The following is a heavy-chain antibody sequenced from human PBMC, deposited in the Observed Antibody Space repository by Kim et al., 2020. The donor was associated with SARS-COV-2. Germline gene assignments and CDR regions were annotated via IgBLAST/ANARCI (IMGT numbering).Heavy chain of an antibody. D-gene: IGHD6-6*01. J-gene: IGHJ3*02. CDR1: GGSISSSSYY. V-gene: IGHV4-39*01. CDR3: ARRVAARGYAFDI. CDR2: IYYSGST. Sequence: SETLSLTCTVSGGSISSSSYYWGWIRQPPGKGLEWIGSIYYSGSTYYNPFLKSRVTISVDTSKNQFSLKLSSVTAADTAVYYCARRVAARGYAFDIWGQGTMVTVSS.